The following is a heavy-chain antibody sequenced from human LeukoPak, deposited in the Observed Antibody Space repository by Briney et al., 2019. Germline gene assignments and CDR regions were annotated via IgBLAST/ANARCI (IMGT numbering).Heavy chain of an antibody. V-gene: IGHV4-59*01. Sequence: SETLSLTCTVSGGSISSYYWSWIRQPPGKGLEWIGYIYYSGSTNYNPSLKIRVTISVDTSKNQFSLKLSSVTAADTAVYYCARRAYYYDSSGYWDYWGQGTLVTVSS. CDR2: IYYSGST. J-gene: IGHJ4*02. CDR3: ARRAYYYDSSGYWDY. D-gene: IGHD3-22*01. CDR1: GGSISSYY.